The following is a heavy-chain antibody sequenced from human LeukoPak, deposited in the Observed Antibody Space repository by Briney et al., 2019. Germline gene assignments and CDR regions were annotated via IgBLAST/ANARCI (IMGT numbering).Heavy chain of an antibody. Sequence: PSETLSLTCDVSGYSIRSGYYWGWIRQPPGKGLEWIGSIYHSGSTYYNPSLKSRVTVSVDTSKNQFSLKVNSVTAADTAVYYCATLGYSSLSEVDWGQGTLVTVSS. CDR1: GYSIRSGYY. J-gene: IGHJ4*02. CDR2: IYHSGST. V-gene: IGHV4-38-2*01. D-gene: IGHD6-6*01. CDR3: ATLGYSSLSEVD.